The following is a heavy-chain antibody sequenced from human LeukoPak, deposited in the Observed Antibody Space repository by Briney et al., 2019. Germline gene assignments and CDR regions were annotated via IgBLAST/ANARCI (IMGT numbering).Heavy chain of an antibody. CDR2: IIPIFGTA. V-gene: IGHV1-69*13. J-gene: IGHJ4*02. CDR1: GGTFSSYA. Sequence: SVKVSCKASGGTFSSYAISWVRQAPGQGLEWMGGIIPIFGTANYAQKFQGRVTITADESTSTAYMELSSLRSEDTAVYYCVRDRSLWSGSYYFDYWGQGTLVTVSS. CDR3: VRDRSLWSGSYYFDY. D-gene: IGHD3-3*01.